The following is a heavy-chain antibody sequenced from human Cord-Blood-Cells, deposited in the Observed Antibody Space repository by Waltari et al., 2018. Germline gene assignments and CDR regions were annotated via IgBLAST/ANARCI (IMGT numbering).Heavy chain of an antibody. D-gene: IGHD2-15*01. CDR3: ARGRWDIVVVVAALWYFDL. V-gene: IGHV4-34*01. Sequence: QVQLQQWGAGLLKPSETLSLTCAVYGVSFSGYYWSWIRQPPGKGLEWIGEINHSGSTNYNPSLKSRVTISVDTSKNQFSLKLSSVTAADTAVYYCARGRWDIVVVVAALWYFDLWGRGTLVTVSS. J-gene: IGHJ2*01. CDR2: INHSGST. CDR1: GVSFSGYY.